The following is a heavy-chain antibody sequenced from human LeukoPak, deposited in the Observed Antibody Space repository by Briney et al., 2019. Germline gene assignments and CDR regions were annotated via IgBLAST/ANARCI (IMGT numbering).Heavy chain of an antibody. D-gene: IGHD5-24*01. V-gene: IGHV1-69*13. CDR1: GGTFSSYA. CDR2: IIPIFGTA. J-gene: IGHJ3*02. Sequence: SVKVSCKASGGTFSSYAISWVRQAPGQGLEWMGGIIPIFGTANYAQKFQGRVTITADESTSTAYMGLSSLRSEDTAVYYCARPRDGYNYWAFDIWGQGTMVTVSS. CDR3: ARPRDGYNYWAFDI.